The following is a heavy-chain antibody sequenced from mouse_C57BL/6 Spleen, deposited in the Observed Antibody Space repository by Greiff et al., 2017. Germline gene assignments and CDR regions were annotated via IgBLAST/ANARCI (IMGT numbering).Heavy chain of an antibody. J-gene: IGHJ4*01. Sequence: EVQLQQSGEGLVKPGGSLKLSCAASGFTFSSYAMSWVRQTPEKRLEWVAYISSGGDYIYYADTVKGRFTISRDNARNTLYLQMSSLKSEDTAMYYCTREGSYDYDDYAMDYWGQGTSVTVSS. V-gene: IGHV5-9-1*02. CDR2: ISSGGDYI. CDR1: GFTFSSYA. D-gene: IGHD2-4*01. CDR3: TREGSYDYDDYAMDY.